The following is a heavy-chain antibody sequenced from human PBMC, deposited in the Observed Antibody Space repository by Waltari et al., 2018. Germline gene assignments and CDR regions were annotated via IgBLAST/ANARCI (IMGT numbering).Heavy chain of an antibody. D-gene: IGHD2-15*01. CDR1: GFTFSSYA. Sequence: QVQLVESGGGVVQPGRSLRLSCAASGFTFSSYAMHWVRQALGKGLEWVAVISYDGSNKYYADSVKGRFTISRDNSKNTLYLQMNSLRAEDTAVYYCARDYATPGTFDYWGQGTLVTVSS. CDR2: ISYDGSNK. V-gene: IGHV3-30-3*01. CDR3: ARDYATPGTFDY. J-gene: IGHJ4*02.